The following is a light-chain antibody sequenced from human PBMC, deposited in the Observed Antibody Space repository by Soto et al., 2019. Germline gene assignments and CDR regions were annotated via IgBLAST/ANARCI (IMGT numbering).Light chain of an antibody. J-gene: IGKJ1*01. CDR1: QSVSTR. CDR2: DAS. V-gene: IGKV1-5*02. Sequence: DMQMTRSPSSLSASGGDRVTIIGGASQSVSTRLAWYQQKPGKAPKVLIYDASSWAGGVPSRFSGSGSGTEFTLTINSLQPDDFANYSCPQSHIYSGTFGQGTKVDIK. CDR3: PQSHIYSGT.